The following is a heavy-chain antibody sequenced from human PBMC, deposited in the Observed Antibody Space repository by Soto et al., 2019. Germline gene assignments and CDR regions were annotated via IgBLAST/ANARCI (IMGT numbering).Heavy chain of an antibody. CDR1: GYTFTNFG. Sequence: QVQLVQSGAEVQKPGASVKVSCKTSGYTFTNFGISWVRQAPGQGLEWMGWINTYNGNTNYAQKFQGSVTMTTDTSTSTAYMELRSLISDDTAVYYCARGGTPIDYCGQGTLVTVSS. J-gene: IGHJ4*02. CDR3: ARGGTPIDY. V-gene: IGHV1-18*01. CDR2: INTYNGNT. D-gene: IGHD3-16*01.